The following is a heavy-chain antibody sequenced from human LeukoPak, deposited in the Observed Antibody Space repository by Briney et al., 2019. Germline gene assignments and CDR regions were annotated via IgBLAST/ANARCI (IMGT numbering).Heavy chain of an antibody. CDR2: INHSGST. V-gene: IGHV4-4*02. D-gene: IGHD2-21*01. Sequence: PSETLSLTCAVSGGSISSNHWWNWVRLPPGKGLEWIGEINHSGSTNYNPSLKSRVTISVDTSKNQFSLKLSSVTAADTAVYYCARGIAFIDWGQGTLVTVSS. J-gene: IGHJ4*02. CDR3: ARGIAFID. CDR1: GGSISSNHW.